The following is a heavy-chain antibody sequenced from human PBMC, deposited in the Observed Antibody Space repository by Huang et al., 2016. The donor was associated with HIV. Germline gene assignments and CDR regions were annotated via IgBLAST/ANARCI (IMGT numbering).Heavy chain of an antibody. CDR1: DGSLNSGKYY. Sequence: QLHLPSGPGLVQPSETLSLTCNVSDGSLNSGKYYWGWIRQSPGQGLEWSCSIFFTGTAHYNPALVSRVTIFVDSSKRQLSVRLRSVTAADTAVYYCARRRTHFTFDYWGQGTLVTVSS. CDR3: ARRRTHFTFDY. V-gene: IGHV4-39*01. J-gene: IGHJ4*02. CDR2: IFFTGTA.